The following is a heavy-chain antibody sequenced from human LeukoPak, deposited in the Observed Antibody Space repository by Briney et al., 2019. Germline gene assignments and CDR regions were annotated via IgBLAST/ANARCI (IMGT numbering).Heavy chain of an antibody. V-gene: IGHV3-30*04. CDR3: ARGGKWELLAQFDY. CDR1: GFTFSSYA. Sequence: GGSLRLSCAASGFTFSSYAMHWVRQAPGKGLEWVAVISYDGSNKYYADSVKGRFTISRDNSKNTLYLQMNSLRAEDTAVYYCARGGKWELLAQFDYWGQGTLVTVSS. D-gene: IGHD1-26*01. CDR2: ISYDGSNK. J-gene: IGHJ4*02.